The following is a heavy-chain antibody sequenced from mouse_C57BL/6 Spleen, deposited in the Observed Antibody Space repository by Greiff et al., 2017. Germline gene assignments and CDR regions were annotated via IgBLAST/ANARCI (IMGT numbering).Heavy chain of an antibody. V-gene: IGHV1-55*01. CDR2: IDPGTGGT. J-gene: IGHJ1*03. Sequence: QVQLHQPGAELVKPGASVKLSCKASGYTFTSYWMTWVKQTPGQGLEWIGAIDPGTGGTTYNEKFKGKATLTADKSASTAYMQLSSLTSEDSAVYYCARRYDSSYYDVEYWGKGTTVTVS. D-gene: IGHD2-12*01. CDR1: GYTFTSYW. CDR3: ARRYDSSYYDVEY.